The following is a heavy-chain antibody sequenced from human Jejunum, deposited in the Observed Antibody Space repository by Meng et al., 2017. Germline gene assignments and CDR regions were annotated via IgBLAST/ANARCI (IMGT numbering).Heavy chain of an antibody. CDR3: ARPPNYGDYGYYGMDV. V-gene: IGHV3-23*01. Sequence: GGSLRPSCAASGFTFSSYAMTWVRQAPGKGLEWVSTISGSGGSTYYADSVKGRLTISRDNSKSTLYLQMNRLRVEDAAVYYCARPPNYGDYGYYGMDVWGQGTTVTVSS. CDR1: GFTFSSYA. J-gene: IGHJ6*02. CDR2: ISGSGGST. D-gene: IGHD4-17*01.